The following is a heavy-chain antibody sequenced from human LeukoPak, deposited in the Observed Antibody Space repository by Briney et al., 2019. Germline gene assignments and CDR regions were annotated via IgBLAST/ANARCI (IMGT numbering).Heavy chain of an antibody. J-gene: IGHJ4*02. CDR3: ARSVDGDYFYFDY. CDR2: IYYSGST. Sequence: SETLSLTCTVSGGSINSYYWSWIRQPPGKGLEWIGYIYYSGSTNYNPSLKSRVTISVHTSKNQFSLKLSSVTAADTAVYYCARSVDGDYFYFDYWGQGTLVTVSS. D-gene: IGHD4-17*01. V-gene: IGHV4-59*01. CDR1: GGSINSYY.